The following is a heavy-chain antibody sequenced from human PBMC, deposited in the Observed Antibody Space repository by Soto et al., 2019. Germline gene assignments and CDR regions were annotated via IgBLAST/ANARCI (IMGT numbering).Heavy chain of an antibody. CDR1: GFTFSSYA. CDR2: ISGSGGST. J-gene: IGHJ4*02. Sequence: EVQLLDSGGGLVQPGGSLRLSCAASGFTFSSYAMSWVRQAPGKGLEWVSAISGSGGSTYYADSVKGRFTISRDNSKNTLYLQLNSLRAEDTAVYYCAKSRVPLLRYFDWLSDYWGQGTLVPVSS. V-gene: IGHV3-23*01. CDR3: AKSRVPLLRYFDWLSDY. D-gene: IGHD3-9*01.